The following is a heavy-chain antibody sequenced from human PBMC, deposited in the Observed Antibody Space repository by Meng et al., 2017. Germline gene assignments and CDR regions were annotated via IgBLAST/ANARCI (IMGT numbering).Heavy chain of an antibody. CDR1: GYSFTSYG. V-gene: IGHV1-18*01. D-gene: IGHD6-13*01. CDR3: ARGAALRSSSSNFDY. CDR2: ISAYNGNT. Sequence: ASVKVSCKASGYSFTSYGISWLRQAPGQGLEWMGWISAYNGNTNYAQKLQGRVTMTTDTSTSTAYMELRSLRSDDTAVYYCARGAALRSSSSNFDYWGQGTLVTVSS. J-gene: IGHJ4*02.